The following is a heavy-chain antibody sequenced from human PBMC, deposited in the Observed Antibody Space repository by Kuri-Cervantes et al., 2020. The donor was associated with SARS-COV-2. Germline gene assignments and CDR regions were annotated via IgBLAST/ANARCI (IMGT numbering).Heavy chain of an antibody. CDR3: ARSEVGATTYLDY. J-gene: IGHJ4*02. V-gene: IGHV5-51*01. Sequence: KVSCKGSGYSFTSYWIGRVRQMPGKGLEWMGIIYPGDSDTRYSPSFQGQVTISADKSISTAYLQWSSLKASDTAMYYCARSEVGATTYLDYWGQGTLVTVSS. CDR2: IYPGDSDT. D-gene: IGHD1-26*01. CDR1: GYSFTSYW.